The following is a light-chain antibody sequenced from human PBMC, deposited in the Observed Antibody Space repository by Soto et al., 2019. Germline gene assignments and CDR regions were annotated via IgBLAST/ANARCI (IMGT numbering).Light chain of an antibody. Sequence: DIQMTQSPSTLSASVGDRVTITCRASQSISTWLAWYQQKPGKAPKLLIYTASNLERGVPSRFSGSGSGTEFTLTISSLQPDDFATYYCQQQNSYPRTFGQGTKVEIK. CDR1: QSISTW. CDR2: TAS. V-gene: IGKV1-5*03. CDR3: QQQNSYPRT. J-gene: IGKJ1*01.